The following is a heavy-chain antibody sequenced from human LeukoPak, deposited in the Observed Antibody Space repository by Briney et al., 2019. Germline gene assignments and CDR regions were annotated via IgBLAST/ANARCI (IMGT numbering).Heavy chain of an antibody. Sequence: GGSLRLSCTASGFTLSSYEMNWVRQAPGKGLEWVSKISSSRSTMYYADSVKGRFTISRDNAKNSLFLQTNSLRAEDTAIYYCARRFDLWGQGTLVTVSS. CDR1: GFTLSSYE. J-gene: IGHJ5*02. CDR3: ARRFDL. V-gene: IGHV3-48*03. CDR2: ISSSRSTM.